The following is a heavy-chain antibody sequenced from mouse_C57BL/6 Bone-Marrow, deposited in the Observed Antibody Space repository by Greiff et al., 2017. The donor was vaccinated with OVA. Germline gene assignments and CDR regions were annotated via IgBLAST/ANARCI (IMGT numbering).Heavy chain of an antibody. D-gene: IGHD6-1*01. CDR2: IDPSDSYT. V-gene: IGHV1-69*01. J-gene: IGHJ3*01. CDR3: ARGLHSFAY. Sequence: QVQLKQSGAELVMPGASVKLSCKASGYTFTSYWMHWVKQRPGQGLEWIGEIDPSDSYTNYNQKFKGKSTLTVDKSSSTAYMQLSSLTSEDSAVYYCARGLHSFAYWGQGTLVTVSA. CDR1: GYTFTSYW.